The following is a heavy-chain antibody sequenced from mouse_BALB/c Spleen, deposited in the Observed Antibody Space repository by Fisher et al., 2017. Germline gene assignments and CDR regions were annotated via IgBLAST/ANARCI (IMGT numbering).Heavy chain of an antibody. V-gene: IGHV1-4*01. J-gene: IGHJ4*01. CDR3: ARGGGNYGYYAMDY. Sequence: KFKGKATLTADKSSSTAYMQLSSLTSEDSAVYYCARGGGNYGYYAMDYWGQGTSVTVSS. D-gene: IGHD2-1*01.